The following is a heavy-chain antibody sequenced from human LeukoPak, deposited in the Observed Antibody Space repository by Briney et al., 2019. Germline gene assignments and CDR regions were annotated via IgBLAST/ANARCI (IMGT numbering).Heavy chain of an antibody. CDR3: ATLVSTRYYFDY. Sequence: SETLSLTCAVYGGSFSGYYWSWIRQPPGKGLEWIGEINHSGSTNYNPSLTSRVTISVDTSKNQFSLKLSSVTAADTAVYFCATLVSTRYYFDYWGQGTLVTVSS. J-gene: IGHJ4*02. D-gene: IGHD5/OR15-5a*01. V-gene: IGHV4-34*01. CDR1: GGSFSGYY. CDR2: INHSGST.